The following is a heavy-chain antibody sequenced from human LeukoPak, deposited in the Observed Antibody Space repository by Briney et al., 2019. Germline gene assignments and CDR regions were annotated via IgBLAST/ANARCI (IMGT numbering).Heavy chain of an antibody. J-gene: IGHJ4*02. V-gene: IGHV1-8*03. CDR3: ARDLSGSQRGGYFDY. D-gene: IGHD1-26*01. Sequence: GASVKVSCKAAGYTFASYDIDWVRHATAQGPEWMGWMNPNSGNTGFAQKFQGRVTITRNTSISTAYMELTSLRSDDTAVYYCARDLSGSQRGGYFDYWGQGTLVTVSS. CDR2: MNPNSGNT. CDR1: GYTFASYD.